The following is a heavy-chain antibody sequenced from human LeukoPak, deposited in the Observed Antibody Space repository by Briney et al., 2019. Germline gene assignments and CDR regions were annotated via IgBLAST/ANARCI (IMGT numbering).Heavy chain of an antibody. CDR3: TRLPSYCGGDCYPYSIDY. CDR2: IYYSGST. J-gene: IGHJ4*02. CDR1: GGSISSGGYY. V-gene: IGHV4-31*03. D-gene: IGHD2-21*02. Sequence: SETLSLTCTVSGGSISSGGYYWSWIRQHPGKGLEWIGYIYYSGSTYYNPSLKSRVTISVDTSKNQFSLKLSSVTAADTAVYYCTRLPSYCGGDCYPYSIDYWGQGTLVTVSS.